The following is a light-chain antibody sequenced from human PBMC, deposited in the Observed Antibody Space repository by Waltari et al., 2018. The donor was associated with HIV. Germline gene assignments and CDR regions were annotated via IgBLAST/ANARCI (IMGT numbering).Light chain of an antibody. CDR2: DAS. J-gene: IGKJ2*01. V-gene: IGKV3-15*01. CDR1: QSISNN. Sequence: DIVMTQSPATLSVSPGERATLSCRASQSISNNLAWYQQKPGQAPRLLMYDASTRATGVPARFSGSGSGTEFTLTISSLQSEDFVVYYCQQYINWPPYTFGQGTKLEIK. CDR3: QQYINWPPYT.